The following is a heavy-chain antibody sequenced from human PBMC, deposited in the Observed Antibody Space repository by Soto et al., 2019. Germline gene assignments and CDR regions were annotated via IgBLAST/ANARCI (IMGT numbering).Heavy chain of an antibody. CDR3: ARGRETTVTVTIRDDAFDI. V-gene: IGHV4-34*01. D-gene: IGHD4-17*01. CDR2: INHSGST. Sequence: SETLSLTCAVYGGSFSGYYWSWIRQPPGKGLEWIGEINHSGSTNYNPSLKSRVTISVDTSKNQFSLKLSSVTAADTAVYYCARGRETTVTVTIRDDAFDIWGQGTMVTVS. J-gene: IGHJ3*02. CDR1: GGSFSGYY.